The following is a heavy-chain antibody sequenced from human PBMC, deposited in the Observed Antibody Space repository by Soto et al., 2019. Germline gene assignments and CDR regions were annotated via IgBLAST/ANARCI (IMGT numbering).Heavy chain of an antibody. V-gene: IGHV3-33*01. J-gene: IGHJ4*02. CDR1: GFTFSSYG. Sequence: QVQLVESGGGVVQPGRSLRLSCAASGFTFSSYGMHWVRQAPGKGLEWVAVIWYDGSNKYYADSVKGRFTISRDNSKNSLYLQMNSLRAEDTAVYYCARSMVRVPQYSTNFDYWGQGTLVTVSS. CDR3: ARSMVRVPQYSTNFDY. CDR2: IWYDGSNK. D-gene: IGHD3-10*01.